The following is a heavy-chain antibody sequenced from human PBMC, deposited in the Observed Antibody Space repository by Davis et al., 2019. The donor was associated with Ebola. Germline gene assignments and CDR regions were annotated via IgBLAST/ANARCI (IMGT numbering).Heavy chain of an antibody. CDR2: ISYDGSNK. Sequence: GESLKISCAASGFTFSSYAMHWVRQAPGKGLEWVAVISYDGSNKYYADSVKGRFTISRDNSKNTLYLQMSSLRAEDTAVYYCARATGLDYWGLGTLVTVSS. J-gene: IGHJ4*02. V-gene: IGHV3-30*04. D-gene: IGHD1-14*01. CDR1: GFTFSSYA. CDR3: ARATGLDY.